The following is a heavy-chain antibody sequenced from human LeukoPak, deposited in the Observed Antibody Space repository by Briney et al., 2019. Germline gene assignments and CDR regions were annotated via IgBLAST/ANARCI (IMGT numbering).Heavy chain of an antibody. CDR2: IYHSGST. CDR3: ARGRVGITFGGVIVSPFDY. V-gene: IGHV4-34*01. D-gene: IGHD3-16*02. Sequence: SETLSLTCAVYGGSFSGYYWSWIRQPPGKGLEWIGSIYHSGSTYYNPSLKSRVTISVDTSKNQFSLKLSSVTAADTAVYYCARGRVGITFGGVIVSPFDYWGQGTLVTVSS. J-gene: IGHJ4*02. CDR1: GGSFSGYY.